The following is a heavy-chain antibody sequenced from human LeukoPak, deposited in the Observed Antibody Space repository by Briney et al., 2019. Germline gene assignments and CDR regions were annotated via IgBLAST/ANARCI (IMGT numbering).Heavy chain of an antibody. J-gene: IGHJ4*02. V-gene: IGHV1-2*02. CDR2: INPNSGDT. Sequence: ASVKVSCKASGYTFTGYYMHWVRQAPGQGLEWMGWINPNSGDTNYAQNCQGRVTMTRDTSISTAYMELSRLRSDDTAVYYCARGSYPRTWFDYWGQGTLVTVSS. CDR1: GYTFTGYY. CDR3: ARGSYPRTWFDY.